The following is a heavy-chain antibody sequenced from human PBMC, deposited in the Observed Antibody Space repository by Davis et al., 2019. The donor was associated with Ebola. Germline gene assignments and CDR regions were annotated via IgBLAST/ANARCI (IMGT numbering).Heavy chain of an antibody. J-gene: IGHJ6*04. Sequence: PSETLSLTCAVSGYSIGSGYHWGWIRQPPGRGLEWIGNRYHGTDASYNPALRSRVTISVDTSKNQFSLKLTSVTAADTAVYYCAELSLDVWGKGTTVTVSS. CDR2: RYHGTDA. D-gene: IGHD1-7*01. CDR3: AELSLDV. V-gene: IGHV4-38-2*01. CDR1: GYSIGSGYH.